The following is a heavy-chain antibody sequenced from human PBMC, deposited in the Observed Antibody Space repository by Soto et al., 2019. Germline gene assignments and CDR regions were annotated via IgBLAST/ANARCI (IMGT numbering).Heavy chain of an antibody. V-gene: IGHV3-23*01. CDR1: GFTFSSYA. Sequence: EVQLLESGGGSVQPGGSLRLSCAASGFTFSSYAMHWVRRHPGKGLEWVSSISGSGGTAYYADSVKGGFSISRDSLGNTIYLQMNSLRAEDTAVYYCAKGRGQNWNFDYWGQGTLVTVSP. CDR2: ISGSGGTA. CDR3: AKGRGQNWNFDY. J-gene: IGHJ4*02. D-gene: IGHD1-1*01.